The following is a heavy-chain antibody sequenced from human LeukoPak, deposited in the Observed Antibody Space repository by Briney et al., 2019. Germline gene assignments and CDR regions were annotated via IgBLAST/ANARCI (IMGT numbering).Heavy chain of an antibody. D-gene: IGHD2-15*01. Sequence: GGSLRLSCAASGFTFSSYAMSWVRQAPGKGLDWVSAISASGGYTNYADSVKGRFTISRDNSKNTLYLQMHSLRAEDTAVYYCAKRSCSGGSCNFDYWGQGTLVTVSS. CDR1: GFTFSSYA. CDR3: AKRSCSGGSCNFDY. V-gene: IGHV3-23*01. J-gene: IGHJ4*02. CDR2: ISASGGYT.